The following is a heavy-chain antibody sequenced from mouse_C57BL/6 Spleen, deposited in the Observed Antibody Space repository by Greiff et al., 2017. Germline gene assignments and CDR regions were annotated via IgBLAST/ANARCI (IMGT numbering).Heavy chain of an antibody. CDR3: ARVDYDYFWFAY. CDR2: ISYDGSN. Sequence: VQLQQSGPGLVKPSQSLSLTCSVTGYSITSGYYWNWIRQFPGNKLEWMGYISYDGSNNYNPSLKNRISITRDTSKNQFFLKLNSVTTEDTATYYCARVDYDYFWFAYWGQGTLVTVSA. V-gene: IGHV3-6*01. CDR1: GYSITSGYY. J-gene: IGHJ3*01. D-gene: IGHD2-4*01.